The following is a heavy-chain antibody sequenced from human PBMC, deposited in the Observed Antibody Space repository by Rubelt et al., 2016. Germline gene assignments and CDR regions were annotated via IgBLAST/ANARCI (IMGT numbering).Heavy chain of an antibody. V-gene: IGHV3-48*03. CDR3: ARSDIVATITDY. Sequence: EVQLVESGGGLVQPGGSLRLSCAASGFTFSSYEMNWVRQAPGKGLEWVSYISSSGSTQDYADSGKGRFTIARDNAKNSLYLQMNSLRAEDTAVYYCARSDIVATITDYWGQGTLVTVSS. CDR1: GFTFSSYE. J-gene: IGHJ4*02. D-gene: IGHD5-12*01. CDR2: ISSSGSTQ.